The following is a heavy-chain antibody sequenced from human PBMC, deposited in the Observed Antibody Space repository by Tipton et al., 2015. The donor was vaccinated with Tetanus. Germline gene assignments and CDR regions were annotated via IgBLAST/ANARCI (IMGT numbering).Heavy chain of an antibody. V-gene: IGHV3-49*03. Sequence: SLRLSCRASGFTFGDYNMMWFRQAPGKGLEWVGFIRNKAYGGAAEYAASVKGRFTISRDNSKNTLSLQMNSLRPDDTGVYFCARLNSGSYPGWFDPWGQGTRLTVSS. J-gene: IGHJ5*02. CDR3: ARLNSGSYPGWFDP. CDR1: GFTFGDYN. D-gene: IGHD1-26*01. CDR2: IRNKAYGGAA.